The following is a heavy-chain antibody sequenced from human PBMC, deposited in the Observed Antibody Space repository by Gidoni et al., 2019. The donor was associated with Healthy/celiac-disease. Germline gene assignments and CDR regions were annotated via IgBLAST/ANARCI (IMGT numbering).Heavy chain of an antibody. Sequence: QVQLQESGPGLVKPSETLSLTCAVSGYSISSGYYWGWIRQPPGKGLEWIGSIYHSGSTYYNPSLKSRVTISVDTSKNQFSLKLSSVTAADTAVYYCASVGGGITGTKYYYGMDVWGQGTTVTVSS. CDR2: IYHSGST. J-gene: IGHJ6*02. CDR1: GYSISSGYY. V-gene: IGHV4-38-2*01. CDR3: ASVGGGITGTKYYYGMDV. D-gene: IGHD1-7*01.